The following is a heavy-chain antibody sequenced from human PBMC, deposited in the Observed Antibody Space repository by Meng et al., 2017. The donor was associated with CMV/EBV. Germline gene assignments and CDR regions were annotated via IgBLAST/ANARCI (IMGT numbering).Heavy chain of an antibody. J-gene: IGHJ4*02. CDR3: ARQVLISRITGTNY. V-gene: IGHV4-39*01. CDR1: GGPISSSSYY. Sequence: SGGPISSSSYYWGWIRQPPGKGLEWIGSIYYSGSTYYNPSLKSRVTISVDTSKNQFSLKLSSVTAADTAVYYCARQVLISRITGTNYWGQGTLVTVSS. CDR2: IYYSGST. D-gene: IGHD1-7*01.